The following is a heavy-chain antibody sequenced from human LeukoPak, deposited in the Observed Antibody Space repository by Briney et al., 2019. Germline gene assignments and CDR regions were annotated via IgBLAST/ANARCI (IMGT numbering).Heavy chain of an antibody. CDR1: GFTFDDYA. V-gene: IGHV3-9*01. CDR3: AKDPYRYGIVSFWFDY. CDR2: ISWNSGSI. Sequence: GGSLRLSCAASGFTFDDYAMHWVRQAPGKGLEWVSGISWNSGSIGYADSVKGRFTISRDNAKNSLYLQMNSLRAEDTALYYCAKDPYRYGIVSFWFDYWGQGTLVTVSS. D-gene: IGHD2/OR15-2a*01. J-gene: IGHJ4*02.